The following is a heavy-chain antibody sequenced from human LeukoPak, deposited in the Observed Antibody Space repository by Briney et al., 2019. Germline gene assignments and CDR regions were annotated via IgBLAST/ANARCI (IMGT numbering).Heavy chain of an antibody. CDR1: GSTFSSYG. D-gene: IGHD1-14*01. V-gene: IGHV3-33*06. Sequence: GGSLRLSCAASGSTFSSYGMHWVRQAPGKGLEWVAVIWYDGSNKYYADSVKGRFTISRDNSKNTLYLQMNSLRAEDTAVHYCAKGSAGSSDTCYFDYWGQGTLVTVSS. CDR2: IWYDGSNK. J-gene: IGHJ4*02. CDR3: AKGSAGSSDTCYFDY.